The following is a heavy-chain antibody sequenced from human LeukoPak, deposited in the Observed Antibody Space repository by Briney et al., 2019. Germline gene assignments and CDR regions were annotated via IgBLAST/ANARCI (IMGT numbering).Heavy chain of an antibody. CDR1: GGSISSSPYY. CDR2: IYYSGST. CDR3: ARHASVDGNWPRPLDY. D-gene: IGHD6-19*01. V-gene: IGHV4-39*01. Sequence: SETLSLTCTVSGGSISSSPYYWGWLRQPPGKGLEWIGNIYYSGSTYYNPSLKTRVTISVDTSKNQFSLKLSSVTAADTAVYYCARHASVDGNWPRPLDYWGQGSPVTVSS. J-gene: IGHJ4*02.